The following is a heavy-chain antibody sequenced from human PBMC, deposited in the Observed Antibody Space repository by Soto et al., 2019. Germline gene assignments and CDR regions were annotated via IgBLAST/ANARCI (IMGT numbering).Heavy chain of an antibody. CDR2: ISYDGSNK. Sequence: AGGSLRLSCAASGFTFSSYGMHWVRQAPGKGLEWVAVISYDGSNKYYADSVKGRFTISRDNSKNTLYLQMNSLRAEDTAVYYCAKGGYYDSSGYYYHTDYWGQRTLVTVSS. J-gene: IGHJ4*02. D-gene: IGHD3-22*01. V-gene: IGHV3-30*18. CDR3: AKGGYYDSSGYYYHTDY. CDR1: GFTFSSYG.